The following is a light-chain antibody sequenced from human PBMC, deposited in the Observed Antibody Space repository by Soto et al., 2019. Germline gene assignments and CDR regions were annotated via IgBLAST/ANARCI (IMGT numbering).Light chain of an antibody. CDR3: SSYTIKYNVVL. V-gene: IGLV2-14*01. CDR2: EVT. CDR1: SSDIGGYKY. Sequence: QSVLTQPASVSGSPGQSITIPCTGTSSDIGGYKYVSWYQQQPGKAPKLVIYEVTNRPSGVSNRFSGSKSGNTASLTISGLQAEDEADYYCSSYTIKYNVVLFGGGTKLTVL. J-gene: IGLJ3*02.